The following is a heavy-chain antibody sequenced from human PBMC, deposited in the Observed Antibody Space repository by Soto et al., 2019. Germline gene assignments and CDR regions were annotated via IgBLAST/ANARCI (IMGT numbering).Heavy chain of an antibody. J-gene: IGHJ6*02. V-gene: IGHV4-34*01. CDR1: GESLSDYY. D-gene: IGHD3-22*01. CDR3: ARDTIYDSSGRRFHYYYGMDV. Sequence: QVQLQQWGAGLLKPSETLSLTCAVNGESLSDYYWSWIRQSPGKGLEWIGEIYHSGSTNYNPSLEGRVIISVATSKNQFSLRLSSVTAADTAIYYCARDTIYDSSGRRFHYYYGMDVWGQGTTVTVSS. CDR2: IYHSGST.